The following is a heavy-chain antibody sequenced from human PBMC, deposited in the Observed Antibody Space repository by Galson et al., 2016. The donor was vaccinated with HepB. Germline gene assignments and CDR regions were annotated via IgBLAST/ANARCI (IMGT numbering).Heavy chain of an antibody. Sequence: SLRLSCAASGFTFTVYWMYWVRQAPGKGLVWVSHINLDGSTTTYADSVKGRFTISRDNARNTLDLQMDSLRAEDTAVYYCAKDRQYGNGKYDAFDIWGQGTMVTVSS. D-gene: IGHD1-1*01. V-gene: IGHV3-74*01. CDR1: GFTFTVYW. CDR3: AKDRQYGNGKYDAFDI. CDR2: INLDGSTT. J-gene: IGHJ3*02.